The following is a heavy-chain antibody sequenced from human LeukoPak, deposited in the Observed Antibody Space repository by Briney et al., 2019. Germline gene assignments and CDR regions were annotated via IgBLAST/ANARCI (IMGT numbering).Heavy chain of an antibody. J-gene: IGHJ4*02. CDR2: INDNGANT. CDR1: GFTFSKDG. CDR3: TKGDGGYYPIDN. D-gene: IGHD1-26*01. V-gene: IGHV3-23*01. Sequence: PGASPRLFCAASGFTFSKDGMSWVRQAPGKGLEWVSTINDNGANTHYADSVKGRFTISRDNSRNTLLLEMHSLRVDDTALYYCTKGDGGYYPIDNWGQGTLVIVSS.